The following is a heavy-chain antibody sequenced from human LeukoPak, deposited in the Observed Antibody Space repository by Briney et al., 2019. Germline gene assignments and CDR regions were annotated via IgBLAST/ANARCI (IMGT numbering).Heavy chain of an antibody. J-gene: IGHJ5*02. CDR1: GGSFGGYY. CDR3: ARGGITGTTCWFDP. Sequence: PSETLSLTCAVYGGSFGGYYWSWIRQSPGKGLEWIGEIDHDGRTNYNPSLKSRVTISADTSRNQFFLKVRSVTAADTAVYYCARGGITGTTCWFDPWGQGTQVTVSS. V-gene: IGHV4-34*01. D-gene: IGHD1-7*01. CDR2: IDHDGRT.